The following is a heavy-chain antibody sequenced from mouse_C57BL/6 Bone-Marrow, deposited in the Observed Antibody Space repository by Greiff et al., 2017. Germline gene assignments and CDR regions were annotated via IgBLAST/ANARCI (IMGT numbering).Heavy chain of an antibody. Sequence: QVQLQQSGAELARPGASVKLSCKASGYTFTSYGISWVKQRTGQGLEWIGEIYPRSGNTYYNEKFKGKATLTADKSSSTAYMELRSLTSEDSAVYFGARGGSYYGYGYYFDYWGQGTTLTVSS. D-gene: IGHD2-2*01. J-gene: IGHJ2*01. CDR1: GYTFTSYG. V-gene: IGHV1-81*01. CDR2: IYPRSGNT. CDR3: ARGGSYYGYGYYFDY.